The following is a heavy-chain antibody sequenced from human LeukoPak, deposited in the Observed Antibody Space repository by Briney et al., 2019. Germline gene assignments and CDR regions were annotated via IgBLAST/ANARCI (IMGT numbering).Heavy chain of an antibody. Sequence: GASVKVSCKASGYTFTSYGISWVRQAPGQGLEWMGWISAYNGNTNYAQKLQGRVTMATDTSTSTAYMELRGLRSDDTAVYYCARLLHDFWSGFYYMDVWGKGTTVTVSS. CDR1: GYTFTSYG. CDR3: ARLLHDFWSGFYYMDV. V-gene: IGHV1-18*01. D-gene: IGHD3-3*01. J-gene: IGHJ6*03. CDR2: ISAYNGNT.